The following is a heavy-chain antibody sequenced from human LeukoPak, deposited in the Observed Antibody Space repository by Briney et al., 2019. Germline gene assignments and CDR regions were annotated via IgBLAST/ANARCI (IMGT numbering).Heavy chain of an antibody. CDR2: INYSGST. V-gene: IGHV4-59*01. CDR1: GGSTSAYY. Sequence: SETLSFTCTVSGGSTSAYYWTWIRQPPGKGLEWIAYINYSGSTKYNPSLQSRVAISIDTSKNQFSLRLSSVTAADTAVYYCARRYYYDISGYYYYYMDVWGKGTTVTVSS. J-gene: IGHJ6*03. D-gene: IGHD3-22*01. CDR3: ARRYYYDISGYYYYYMDV.